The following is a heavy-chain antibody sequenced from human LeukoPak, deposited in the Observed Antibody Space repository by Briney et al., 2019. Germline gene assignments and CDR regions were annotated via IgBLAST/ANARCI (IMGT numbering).Heavy chain of an antibody. CDR3: ATDKYYGSGSYSGMDV. D-gene: IGHD3-10*01. Sequence: ASVKVSCKVSGYTLTELSMHWVRQAPGKGLEWMGGLDPEDGETIYAQKFQGRVTMTEDTSTDTAYMELSSLRSEDTAVHYCATDKYYGSGSYSGMDVWGQGTTVTVSS. J-gene: IGHJ6*02. CDR1: GYTLTELS. V-gene: IGHV1-24*01. CDR2: LDPEDGET.